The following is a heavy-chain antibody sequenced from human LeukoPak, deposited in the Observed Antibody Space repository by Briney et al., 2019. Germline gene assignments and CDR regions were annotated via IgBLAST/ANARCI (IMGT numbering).Heavy chain of an antibody. Sequence: GRSLRLSCAASTFTFSSYAMHWVRQAPGKGLEWVAVISYDGSNKYYADSVKGRFTISRDNAKNTLYLQMNSLRAEDTAVYYCARDRGSYSDYWGQGTLVTVSS. CDR2: ISYDGSNK. CDR1: TFTFSSYA. D-gene: IGHD3-16*01. V-gene: IGHV3-30-3*01. J-gene: IGHJ4*02. CDR3: ARDRGSYSDY.